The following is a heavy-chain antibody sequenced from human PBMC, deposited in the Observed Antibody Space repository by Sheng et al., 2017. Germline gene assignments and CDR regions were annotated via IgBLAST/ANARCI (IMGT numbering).Heavy chain of an antibody. CDR3: AAPPFGSAYAYYYYYYMGV. D-gene: IGHD3-3*01. J-gene: IGHJ6*03. Sequence: EVQLLESGGGLVQPGGSLRLSCAASGFTFGSYAMTWVRQAPGKGLEWVSGISDSGGTTYYADSVKGRFTISRDNSKNTVYLHLNSLRAEDTAVYYCAAPPFGSAYAYYYYYYMGVWGKGTTVIVSS. V-gene: IGHV3-23*01. CDR2: ISDSGGTT. CDR1: GFTFGSYA.